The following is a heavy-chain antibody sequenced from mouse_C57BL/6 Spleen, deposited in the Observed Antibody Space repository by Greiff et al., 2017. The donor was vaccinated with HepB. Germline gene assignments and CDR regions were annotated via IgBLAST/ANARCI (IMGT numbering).Heavy chain of an antibody. J-gene: IGHJ4*01. Sequence: QVQLQQSGAELVRPGTSVTVSCTASGYAFTNYLIEWVKQRPGQGLEWIGVINPGSGGTNYNEKFKGKATLTADKSSSTAYMQLSSLTSEDSAVYFCARKGEGNAMDYWGQGTSVTVSS. CDR3: ARKGEGNAMDY. CDR1: GYAFTNYL. CDR2: INPGSGGT. V-gene: IGHV1-54*01.